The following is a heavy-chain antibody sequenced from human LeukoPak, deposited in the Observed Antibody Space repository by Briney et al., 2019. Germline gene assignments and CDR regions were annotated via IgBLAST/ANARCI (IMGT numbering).Heavy chain of an antibody. J-gene: IGHJ4*02. CDR3: AKAGYDILTGYYIPPAFDY. D-gene: IGHD3-9*01. CDR1: GFTFSSYA. Sequence: GGSLRLSCAASGFTFSSYAMSWVRQAPGKGLEWVSAISGSGGGTYYADSVKGRFTISRDNSKNTLYLQMNSLRAEDTAVYYCAKAGYDILTGYYIPPAFDYWGQGTLVTVSS. V-gene: IGHV3-23*01. CDR2: ISGSGGGT.